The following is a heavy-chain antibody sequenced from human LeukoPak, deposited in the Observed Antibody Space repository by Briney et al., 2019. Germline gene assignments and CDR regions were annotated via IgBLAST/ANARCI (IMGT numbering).Heavy chain of an antibody. V-gene: IGHV1-2*06. J-gene: IGHJ4*02. CDR2: LSTNNGAT. D-gene: IGHD6-19*01. Sequence: ASVKVSCKASGYTFTGSYIHWVRQAPGQGLEWMGRLSTNNGATNYAQKFQGRVTMTRDTSITTAYMELSSLRSEDTAVYHCARGLYSSGWYRGEYYFDYWGQGTLVTVSS. CDR3: ARGLYSSGWYRGEYYFDY. CDR1: GYTFTGSY.